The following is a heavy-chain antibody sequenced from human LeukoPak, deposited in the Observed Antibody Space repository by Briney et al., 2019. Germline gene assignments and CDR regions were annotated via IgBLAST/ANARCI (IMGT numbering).Heavy chain of an antibody. CDR3: ARVGNDSGWHDAFGYFDS. Sequence: GGSLRLSCAASGFNFSNNLLHWVRQAPGKGLEWVAVSSFNGVHKFYADSVKGRFVISGDNSKNTLYLQMNSLRVEDTGTYYCARVGNDSGWHDAFGYFDSWGQESWSPSPQ. D-gene: IGHD6-19*01. CDR1: GFNFSNNL. V-gene: IGHV3-30*09. J-gene: IGHJ4*01. CDR2: SSFNGVHK.